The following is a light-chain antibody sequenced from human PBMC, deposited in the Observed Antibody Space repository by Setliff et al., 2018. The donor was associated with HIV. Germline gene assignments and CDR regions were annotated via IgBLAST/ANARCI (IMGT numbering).Light chain of an antibody. CDR1: SSDVGLYNY. V-gene: IGLV2-14*01. CDR3: TSYTTSRTLV. CDR2: DVT. J-gene: IGLJ2*01. Sequence: QSVLTQPASVSGSPGQSITISCTGTSSDVGLYNYVSWYQQHPGKVPKVMIYDVTNRPSGVSNRFSGSKSGNTASLTISGLQAEDEADYYCTSYTTSRTLVFGGGTKVTVL.